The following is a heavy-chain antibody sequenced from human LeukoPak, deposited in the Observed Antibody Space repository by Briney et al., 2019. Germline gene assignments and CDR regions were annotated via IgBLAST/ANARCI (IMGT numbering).Heavy chain of an antibody. CDR1: GFTFSSYS. D-gene: IGHD6-25*01. V-gene: IGHV3-21*04. CDR2: ISSSSSYI. Sequence: GGSLRLSCAASGFTFSSYSMNWVRQAPGKGLEWVSSISSSSSYIYYADSVKGRFTISRDNAKNSLYLQMNSLRAEDTAVYYCAKDQAGSAVPLDYWGQGTLVTVSS. J-gene: IGHJ4*02. CDR3: AKDQAGSAVPLDY.